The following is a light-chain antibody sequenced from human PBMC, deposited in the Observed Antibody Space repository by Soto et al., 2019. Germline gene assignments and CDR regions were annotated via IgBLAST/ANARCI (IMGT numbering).Light chain of an antibody. Sequence: DIVMTQSPDSLAVSLGERATINCKSSQSILYNSNNKNYLAWYQQKPGQPPKLLIYWTSTRESGVPDRFSGSGSGTDFTLTISSLQAEDVAVYYCHQYYSSPFTFGPGTKVDIK. CDR2: WTS. J-gene: IGKJ3*01. CDR1: QSILYNSNNKNY. V-gene: IGKV4-1*01. CDR3: HQYYSSPFT.